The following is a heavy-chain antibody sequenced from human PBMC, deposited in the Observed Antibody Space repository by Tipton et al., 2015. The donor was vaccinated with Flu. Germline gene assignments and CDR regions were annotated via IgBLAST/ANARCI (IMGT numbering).Heavy chain of an antibody. Sequence: LRLSCTVSGGSISSYYWSWIRQPPGKGLEWIGYIYYSGSTNYNPSLKSRVTISVDTSKNQFSLKLSSVTAADTAVYYCARQHQYYDFWSGYYRVRYFDYWGQGTLVTVSS. J-gene: IGHJ4*02. CDR3: ARQHQYYDFWSGYYRVRYFDY. CDR2: IYYSGST. CDR1: GGSISSYY. D-gene: IGHD3-3*01. V-gene: IGHV4-59*08.